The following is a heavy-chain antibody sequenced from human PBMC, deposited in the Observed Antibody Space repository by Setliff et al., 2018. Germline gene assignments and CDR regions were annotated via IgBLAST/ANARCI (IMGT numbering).Heavy chain of an antibody. V-gene: IGHV3-7*01. Sequence: PGGSLRLSCAASRFTFSNYWMSWVRQAPGKGLEWVANIKEDGSEKYYVDSVKGRFTISRDNAKNSLYLQMNSLRAEDTAVYYCASYYYGSGSYYPYFDYWGQGTLVTVSS. CDR2: IKEDGSEK. J-gene: IGHJ4*02. CDR1: RFTFSNYW. CDR3: ASYYYGSGSYYPYFDY. D-gene: IGHD3-10*01.